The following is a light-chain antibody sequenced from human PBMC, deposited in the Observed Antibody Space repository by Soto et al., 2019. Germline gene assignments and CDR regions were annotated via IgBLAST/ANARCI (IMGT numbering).Light chain of an antibody. CDR1: QSISSW. CDR2: DAS. CDR3: QQYNSYSRT. V-gene: IGKV1-5*01. Sequence: DIQMTQSPSTLSASVGDIVTISCRASQSISSWLAWYQQKPGKAPKLLIYDASSLESGVPSRFSGSGSGTEFTLTISSLQPDDFATYYCQQYNSYSRTFGQGTKWIS. J-gene: IGKJ1*01.